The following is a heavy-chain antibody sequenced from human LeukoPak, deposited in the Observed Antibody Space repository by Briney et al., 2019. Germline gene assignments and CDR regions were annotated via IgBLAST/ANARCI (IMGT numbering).Heavy chain of an antibody. Sequence: SETLSLTCAVYGGSFSGYYWSWIRQPPGKGLEWIGEINHGGSTNYNPSLKSRVTISVDTSKNQFSLKLSSVTAANTAVYYCARGRLFVVDGGQETLVTVSS. D-gene: IGHD6-6*01. CDR3: ARGRLFVVD. J-gene: IGHJ4*02. V-gene: IGHV4-34*01. CDR1: GGSFSGYY. CDR2: INHGGST.